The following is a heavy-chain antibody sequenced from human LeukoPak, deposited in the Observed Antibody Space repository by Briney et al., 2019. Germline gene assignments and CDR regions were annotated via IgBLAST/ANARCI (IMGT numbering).Heavy chain of an antibody. CDR1: GGPISSSSYY. D-gene: IGHD6-6*01. CDR3: ARGRNHFRSSTIYYYYYYYMDV. J-gene: IGHJ6*03. V-gene: IGHV4-39*01. CDR2: ISYSGST. Sequence: SETLSLTCTVSGGPISSSSYYWGWIRQPPGKGLEWIGSISYSGSTYYTPSLKSRVTISVDTSKNQVSLKLTSVTATDTAVYYCARGRNHFRSSTIYYYYYYYMDVWGKGTTVTVSS.